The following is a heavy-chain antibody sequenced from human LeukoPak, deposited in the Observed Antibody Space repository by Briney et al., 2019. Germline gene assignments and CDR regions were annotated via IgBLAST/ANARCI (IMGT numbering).Heavy chain of an antibody. CDR3: AILYNWNDVAIDY. CDR1: GFTFSSYS. V-gene: IGHV3-21*01. J-gene: IGHJ4*02. CDR2: ISSSSSYI. Sequence: PGGSLRLSCAASGFTFSSYSMNWVRQAPGKGLEWVSSISSSSSYIYCADSVKGRFTISRDNAKNSLYLQMNSLRAEDTAVYYCAILYNWNDVAIDYWGQGTLVTVSS. D-gene: IGHD1-1*01.